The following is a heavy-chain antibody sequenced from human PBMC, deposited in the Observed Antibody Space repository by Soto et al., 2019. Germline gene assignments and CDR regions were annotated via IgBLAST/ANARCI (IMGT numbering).Heavy chain of an antibody. D-gene: IGHD5-18*01. V-gene: IGHV3-33*01. CDR1: GFTFSSYA. Sequence: PGGSLRLSCAASGFTFSSYAMHWVRQAPGKGLEWVAVIWYDGTNFYYADSVKGRFTISRDNSKNTLYLQMNSLRAEDTAVYYCARDRRYSYGYYFDYWGQGTLVTVSS. CDR2: IWYDGTNF. J-gene: IGHJ4*02. CDR3: ARDRRYSYGYYFDY.